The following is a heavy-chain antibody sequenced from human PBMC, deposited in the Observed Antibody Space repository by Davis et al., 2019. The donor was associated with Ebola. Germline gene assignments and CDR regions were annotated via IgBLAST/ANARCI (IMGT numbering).Heavy chain of an antibody. J-gene: IGHJ3*02. V-gene: IGHV2-5*02. CDR2: IYWDDDK. Sequence: SGPTLVKPTQTLTLTCTFSGFSLSTSAVGVGWIRQPPGKALEWLALIYWDDDKRHSPSLKSRLTITKDTSKNQVVLTMTNMDPVDTATYYCARQSSSSWYTAFDIWGQGTMVTVSS. D-gene: IGHD6-13*01. CDR1: GFSLSTSAVG. CDR3: ARQSSSSWYTAFDI.